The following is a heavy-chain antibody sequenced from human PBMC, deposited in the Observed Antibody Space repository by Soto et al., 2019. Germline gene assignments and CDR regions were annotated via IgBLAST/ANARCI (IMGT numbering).Heavy chain of an antibody. CDR3: TRDGNDFWGGYNVYNYMDV. Sequence: EVQVAESGGGLVQPGRSLRLSCTSSGFTFGDYAMTWFRQAPGTGLEWVGFIRSKSYGGTTEYAASVRGRFTISRDDSKSIAFLQMNSLNVEDTAVYYCTRDGNDFWGGYNVYNYMDVWGKGTTVTVSS. J-gene: IGHJ6*03. V-gene: IGHV3-49*03. D-gene: IGHD3-3*01. CDR1: GFTFGDYA. CDR2: IRSKSYGGTT.